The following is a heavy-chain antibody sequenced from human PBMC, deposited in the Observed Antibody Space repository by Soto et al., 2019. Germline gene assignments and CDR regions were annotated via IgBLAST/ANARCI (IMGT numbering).Heavy chain of an antibody. Sequence: LRLSCAASGFTFSSYAMSWVRQAPGKGLEWVSAISGSGGSTYYADSVKGRFTISRDNSKNTLYLQMNSLRAEDTAVYYCAKGASFGYSYGSPQFPWGQGTLVTVSS. D-gene: IGHD5-18*01. CDR1: GFTFSSYA. CDR2: ISGSGGST. J-gene: IGHJ5*02. V-gene: IGHV3-23*01. CDR3: AKGASFGYSYGSPQFP.